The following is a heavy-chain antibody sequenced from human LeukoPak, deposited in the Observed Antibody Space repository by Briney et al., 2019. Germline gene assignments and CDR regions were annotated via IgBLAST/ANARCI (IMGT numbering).Heavy chain of an antibody. V-gene: IGHV3-53*01. D-gene: IGHD1-14*01. J-gene: IGHJ4*02. CDR2: LYSDGNT. CDR1: GFTVITND. CDR3: ARGVEPLAANTLAY. Sequence: GGSVTPSCAASGFTVITNDMTWVRQAPGKGLEWVSVLYSDGNTKYADSVKGRFTISRDNSKNTLYLEMNSLSPDDTAVYYCARGVEPLAANTLAYWGQGTQTTVSS.